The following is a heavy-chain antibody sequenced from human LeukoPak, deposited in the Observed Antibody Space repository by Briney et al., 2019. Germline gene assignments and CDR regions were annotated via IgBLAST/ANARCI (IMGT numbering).Heavy chain of an antibody. D-gene: IGHD3-10*01. V-gene: IGHV3-21*01. Sequence: GGSLRLSCAASGFTFSSYSMNWVRQAPGKGLEWVSSISSSSSYIYYADSVKGRFTISRDNAKNSLCLQMNSLRAEDTAVYYCARVIWFRESDYWGQGTLVTVSS. CDR3: ARVIWFRESDY. J-gene: IGHJ4*02. CDR1: GFTFSSYS. CDR2: ISSSSSYI.